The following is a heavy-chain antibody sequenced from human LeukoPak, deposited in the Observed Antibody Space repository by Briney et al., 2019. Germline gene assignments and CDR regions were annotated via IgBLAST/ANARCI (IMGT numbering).Heavy chain of an antibody. CDR3: ARVDGSWSYSPFDL. CDR1: GFTFSTYG. D-gene: IGHD3-10*01. CDR2: IWYDGSNK. V-gene: IGHV3-33*01. Sequence: PGRSLRLSCAASGFTFSTYGMHWVRQAPGKGLEWVAVIWYDGSNKYYADSVKGRFTISRDNAENTLYLEMNSLRAEDAAVYYCARVDGSWSYSPFDLWGQGTLVTVSS. J-gene: IGHJ4*02.